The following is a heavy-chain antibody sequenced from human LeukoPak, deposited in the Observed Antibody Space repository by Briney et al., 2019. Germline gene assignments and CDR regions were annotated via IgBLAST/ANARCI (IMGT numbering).Heavy chain of an antibody. CDR2: ISAYNGNT. CDR3: ARDLGYCSGGSCSYGMDV. Sequence: ASVKVSCKASGYTFTSYYMHWVRQAPGQGLEWMGWISAYNGNTNYAQKLQGRVTMTTDTSTSTAYMELRSLRSDDTAVYYCARDLGYCSGGSCSYGMDVWGQGTTVTVSS. J-gene: IGHJ6*02. D-gene: IGHD2-15*01. V-gene: IGHV1-18*04. CDR1: GYTFTSYY.